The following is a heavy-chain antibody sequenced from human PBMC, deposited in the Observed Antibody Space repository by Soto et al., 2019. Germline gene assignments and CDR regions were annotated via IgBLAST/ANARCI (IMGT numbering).Heavy chain of an antibody. CDR3: ARENYDFWSGRQDYYYYGMDV. Sequence: GGSMRLSCAASGFTFSSYAMHWVRKDTGKGLEWVAVISYDGSNKYYADSVKGRFTISRDNSKNTLYLQMNSLRAEDTAVYYCARENYDFWSGRQDYYYYGMDVWGQGTTVTVSS. CDR2: ISYDGSNK. J-gene: IGHJ6*02. D-gene: IGHD3-3*01. V-gene: IGHV3-30-3*01. CDR1: GFTFSSYA.